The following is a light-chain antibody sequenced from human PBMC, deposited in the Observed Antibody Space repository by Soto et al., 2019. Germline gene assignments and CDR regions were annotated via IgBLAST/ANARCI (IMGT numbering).Light chain of an antibody. J-gene: IGLJ1*01. Sequence: QSALTQPASVPGSPGQSITMSCAGTSSDVGSYNYVSWYQHHPGKAPKLIIYEVSIRPSGVSIRFSGSKSGSTASLAISGLQAEDEADYYCSSYARSGTLYVFGTGTKVTGL. V-gene: IGLV2-14*01. CDR1: SSDVGSYNY. CDR3: SSYARSGTLYV. CDR2: EVS.